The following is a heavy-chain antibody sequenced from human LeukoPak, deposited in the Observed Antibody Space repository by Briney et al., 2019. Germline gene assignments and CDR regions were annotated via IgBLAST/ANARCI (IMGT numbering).Heavy chain of an antibody. D-gene: IGHD2-8*01. V-gene: IGHV3-64*01. CDR2: ISSNGGST. J-gene: IGHJ4*02. Sequence: GKGLEYVSAISSNGGSTYYANSVKGRFTISRDNSKNTLYLQMGSLRAEDMAVYYCARDNAWGQGTLVTVSS. CDR3: ARDNA.